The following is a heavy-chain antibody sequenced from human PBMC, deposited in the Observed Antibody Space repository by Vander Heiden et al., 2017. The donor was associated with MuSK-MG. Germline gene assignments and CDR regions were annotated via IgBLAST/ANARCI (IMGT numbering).Heavy chain of an antibody. J-gene: IGHJ4*02. V-gene: IGHV3-30*04. Sequence: QVQLVESGGGVVQPGRSLRLSCAASGFTFSSYAMHWVRQAPGKGLEWVAVISYDGSNKYYADSVKGRFTISRDNSKNTLYLQMNSLRAEDTAVYYCARSGVQLERLFDYWGQGTLVTVSS. CDR1: GFTFSSYA. D-gene: IGHD1-1*01. CDR3: ARSGVQLERLFDY. CDR2: ISYDGSNK.